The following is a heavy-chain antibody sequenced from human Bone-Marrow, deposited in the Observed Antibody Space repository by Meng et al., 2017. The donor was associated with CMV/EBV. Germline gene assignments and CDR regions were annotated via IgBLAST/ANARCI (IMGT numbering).Heavy chain of an antibody. V-gene: IGHV4-59*10. CDR1: GGSFSGYY. J-gene: IGHJ6*02. CDR3: ARGFGHSSSFGKHYYYYYGMDV. D-gene: IGHD6-6*01. Sequence: SETLSLTCAVYGGSFSGYYWSWIRQPVGKGLEWIGHIYTSGSTNQNPSLKSRVTMSLDTSKNQFSLKLSSVTAADTAVYYCARGFGHSSSFGKHYYYYYGMDVWGQGTTVTVSS. CDR2: IYTSGST.